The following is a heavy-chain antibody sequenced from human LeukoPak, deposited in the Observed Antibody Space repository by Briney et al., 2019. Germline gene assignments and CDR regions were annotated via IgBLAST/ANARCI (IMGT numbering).Heavy chain of an antibody. CDR3: AKDGAWLRFDD. CDR2: ISPGGGPT. CDR1: RLTFSDVW. Sequence: GGSLRLSCAASRLTFSDVWVSWVRQAPGKGLEWVSGISPGGGPTYYADSVKGRFTISRDDSKNTLYLQMKNLRAEDTAVYYCAKDGAWLRFDDWGQGILVTVSS. V-gene: IGHV3-23*01. D-gene: IGHD5-12*01. J-gene: IGHJ4*02.